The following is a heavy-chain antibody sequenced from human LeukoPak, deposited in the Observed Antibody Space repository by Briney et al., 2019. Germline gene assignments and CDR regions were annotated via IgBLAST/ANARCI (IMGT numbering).Heavy chain of an antibody. V-gene: IGHV3-21*05. CDR2: ISSSSTYI. CDR3: ARDQRYYVPDY. J-gene: IGHJ4*02. CDR1: GFIFSSYS. D-gene: IGHD3-10*02. Sequence: GGSLRLSCAASGFIFSSYSMNWVRQAPGKGLEWVSYISSSSTYIYYADSVKGRFTISRDNAKDSLYLQMDSLRAEDTAVYYCARDQRYYVPDYWGQGALVTVSS.